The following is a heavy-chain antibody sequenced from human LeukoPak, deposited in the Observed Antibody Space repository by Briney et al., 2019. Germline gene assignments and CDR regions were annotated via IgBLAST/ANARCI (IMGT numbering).Heavy chain of an antibody. J-gene: IGHJ4*02. CDR1: GFTFSRYW. CDR2: INQDGGDK. Sequence: PGGSLRLSCAASGFTFSRYWMSWVRQAPGKGLEWVANINQDGGDKYHADSVKGRFTISRDNAKSSLYLQMNSLRAEDTAVYYCARDHDGKDYWGQGTLVTVSS. V-gene: IGHV3-7*01. CDR3: ARDHDGKDY.